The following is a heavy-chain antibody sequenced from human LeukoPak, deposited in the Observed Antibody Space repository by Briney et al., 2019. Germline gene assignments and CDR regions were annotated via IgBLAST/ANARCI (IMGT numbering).Heavy chain of an antibody. CDR3: ARDAYYGSGSYPY. CDR2: INPDSGGT. CDR1: GYTFTDYY. D-gene: IGHD3-10*01. Sequence: ASVKLSCKASGYTFTDYYMHWVRQAPGQGLEWMGWINPDSGGTNYAQKFQGRVTMTRDTSISTAYMELSRLRSDDTAVYYCARDAYYGSGSYPYWGQGTLVTVSS. J-gene: IGHJ4*02. V-gene: IGHV1-2*02.